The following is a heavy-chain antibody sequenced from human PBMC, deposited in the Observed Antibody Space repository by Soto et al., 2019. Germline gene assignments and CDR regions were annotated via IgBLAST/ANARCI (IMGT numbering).Heavy chain of an antibody. J-gene: IGHJ4*01. CDR2: ISGSGSIT. D-gene: IGHD4-4*01. Sequence: GGSLRLSCAASGFTSSSYEMNWVRQAPGKGLEWVSYISGSGSITHYADSVKGRFTISRDNARNSLYLQMDSLRPEDTAIYYCAREGVTNYTDYYFDLWGHGALVTVSS. V-gene: IGHV3-48*03. CDR3: AREGVTNYTDYYFDL. CDR1: GFTSSSYE.